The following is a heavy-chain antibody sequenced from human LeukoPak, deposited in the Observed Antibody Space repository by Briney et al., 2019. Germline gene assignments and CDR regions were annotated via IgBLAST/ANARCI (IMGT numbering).Heavy chain of an antibody. CDR2: ISSSGSTI. V-gene: IGHV3-48*03. D-gene: IGHD1-26*01. J-gene: IGHJ4*02. CDR1: GFTFSNYE. CDR3: ARALGEHFLVSSTYFDY. Sequence: GGSLRLSCAASGFTFSNYEMNWVRQAPGKGLEWVSYISSSGSTIYYADSVKGRFTISRDNAKNSLYLQMNSLRAEDTAVYYCARALGEHFLVSSTYFDYWGQGTLVSVSS.